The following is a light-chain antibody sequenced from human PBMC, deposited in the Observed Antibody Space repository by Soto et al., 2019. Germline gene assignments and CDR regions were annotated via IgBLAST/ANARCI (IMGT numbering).Light chain of an antibody. CDR1: QTISSW. Sequence: DIPMTQSPSTLSGSIEDRVTITYRASQTISSWLDWYQHKTGKASKLLIYKASTLKSGVPSRFSGSGSGTEFTLTSSSLQPDDFATYYCQHYSSESDAFGQRTKVELK. J-gene: IGKJ1*01. CDR3: QHYSSESDA. CDR2: KAS. V-gene: IGKV1-5*03.